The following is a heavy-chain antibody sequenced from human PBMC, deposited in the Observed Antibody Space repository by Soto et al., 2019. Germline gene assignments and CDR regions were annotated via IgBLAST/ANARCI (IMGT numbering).Heavy chain of an antibody. V-gene: IGHV3-23*01. CDR1: GFTFSTFV. Sequence: GGSLRLSCAASGFTFSTFVMSWVRQAPGKGLEWVSGISSSGGNTYYADSVKGRFTISRDNSKNTLYLQMNSLRAEDTAVYYCAKDATWIQLWLNYWGPGTLVTVSS. CDR2: ISSSGGNT. D-gene: IGHD5-18*01. CDR3: AKDATWIQLWLNY. J-gene: IGHJ4*02.